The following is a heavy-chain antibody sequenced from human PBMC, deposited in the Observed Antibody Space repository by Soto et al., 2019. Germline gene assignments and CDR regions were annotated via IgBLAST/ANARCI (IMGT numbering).Heavy chain of an antibody. CDR1: GFTFISYS. J-gene: IGHJ4*02. CDR2: ISSSSSTI. Sequence: GGSLRLSCAASGFTFISYSMNWVRQAPGKGLEWVSYISSSSSTIYYADSVKGRFTISRDNAKNSLYLQMNSLRAEDTAVYYCATALYSGYDVFDYWGQGTLVTVSS. V-gene: IGHV3-48*01. D-gene: IGHD5-12*01. CDR3: ATALYSGYDVFDY.